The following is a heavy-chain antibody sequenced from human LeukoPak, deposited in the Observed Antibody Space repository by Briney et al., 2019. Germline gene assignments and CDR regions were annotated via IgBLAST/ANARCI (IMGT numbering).Heavy chain of an antibody. V-gene: IGHV3-23*01. CDR1: GFTFSSYA. CDR3: VKESGFYGMDV. Sequence: GGSLRLSCAASGFTFSSYAMSWVRQRPGKGLEWVSVISGTGGSTNNADSVKGRFTIARDNSKNTLHLQMNSLRGEDTAIYYCVKESGFYGMDVWGQGTTVTVSS. CDR2: ISGTGGST. J-gene: IGHJ6*02. D-gene: IGHD1-26*01.